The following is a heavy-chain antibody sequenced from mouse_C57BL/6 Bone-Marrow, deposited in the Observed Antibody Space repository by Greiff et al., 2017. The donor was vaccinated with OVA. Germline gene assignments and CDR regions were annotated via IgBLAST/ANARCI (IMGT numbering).Heavy chain of an antibody. J-gene: IGHJ1*03. Sequence: EVKVVESGAELVRPGASVKLSCTASGFNIKDDYMHWVKQRPEQGLEWIGWIDPENGDTEYASKFQGKATITADTSSNTAYLQLSSLTSEDTAVYYCTTADWYFDVWGTGTTVTVSS. CDR2: IDPENGDT. V-gene: IGHV14-4*01. CDR1: GFNIKDDY. CDR3: TTADWYFDV.